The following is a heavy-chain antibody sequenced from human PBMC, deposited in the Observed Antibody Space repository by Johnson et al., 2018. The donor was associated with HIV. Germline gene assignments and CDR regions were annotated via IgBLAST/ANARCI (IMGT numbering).Heavy chain of an antibody. CDR2: ISSSGKRT. Sequence: VQLVESGGGWVQPGRSLRVSCAASGFTFYEYVIHWVRQAPGKGLEWVSYISSSGKRTNYADSVKGRFTISRDNAKNSLFLQMNSLRAEDRAVYYCASDYSDIGGYRLRAYHIWGQGTMVTVSS. CDR3: ASDYSDIGGYRLRAYHI. V-gene: IGHV3-48*03. J-gene: IGHJ3*02. D-gene: IGHD3-22*01. CDR1: GFTFYEYV.